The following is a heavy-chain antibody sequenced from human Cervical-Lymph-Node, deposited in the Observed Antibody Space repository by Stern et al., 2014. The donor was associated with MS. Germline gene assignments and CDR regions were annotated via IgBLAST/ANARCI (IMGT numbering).Heavy chain of an antibody. CDR3: AHRAFRYARDFDS. CDR2: IFWDDDK. D-gene: IGHD2-2*01. V-gene: IGHV2-5*02. J-gene: IGHJ4*02. Sequence: QITLKESGPTLVRPTQTLTLTCTFSGFSLSTSGVAVGWIRPSPGKALEWLALIFWDDDKRFTPHLKNRLTIPKDASKDQVVLTMTNMDPVDTAAYFCAHRAFRYARDFDSWGQGTLVTVSS. CDR1: GFSLSTSGVA.